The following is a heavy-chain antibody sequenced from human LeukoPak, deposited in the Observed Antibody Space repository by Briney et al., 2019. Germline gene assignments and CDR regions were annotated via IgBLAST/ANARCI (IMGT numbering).Heavy chain of an antibody. V-gene: IGHV3-7*03. Sequence: GGSLRLSCAASGFTVSSNYMSWVRQAPGKGLQWVANINQPGFEKYYVDSVTGRFTISKDNARNSLYLQMNSLRAEDTAVYYCARVAIAGGGALDYWGQGTLVTVSS. CDR3: ARVAIAGGGALDY. CDR1: GFTVSSNY. D-gene: IGHD6-13*01. CDR2: INQPGFEK. J-gene: IGHJ4*02.